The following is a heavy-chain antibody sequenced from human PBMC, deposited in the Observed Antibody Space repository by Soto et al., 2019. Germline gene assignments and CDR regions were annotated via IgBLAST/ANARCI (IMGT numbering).Heavy chain of an antibody. V-gene: IGHV3-23*01. Sequence: EVQLLESGGGLVQPGGSLRLSCAASGFTFNAYAMSWVRQAPGKGLEWVSVITGSGGSSYYADSVKGRFTISRDNSKNTVYLQMSSLRDEDTAVYYCAKDRTNADDVEGSDYWGQGTLVTVSS. CDR2: ITGSGGSS. CDR3: AKDRTNADDVEGSDY. CDR1: GFTFNAYA. D-gene: IGHD3-3*01. J-gene: IGHJ4*02.